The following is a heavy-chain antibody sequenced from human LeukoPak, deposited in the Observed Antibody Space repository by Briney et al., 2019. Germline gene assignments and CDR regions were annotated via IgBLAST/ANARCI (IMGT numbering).Heavy chain of an antibody. Sequence: PGRSLRLSCAASGFTLSSYGMHWVRQAPGKGLEWVAVISYDGSNKYYADAGKGRFTISRDNSKNTLYLQMNSLRAEDTAVYYCAKDLPMYYDILTGYYPAGAFDIWGQGTMVTVSS. V-gene: IGHV3-30*18. CDR2: ISYDGSNK. D-gene: IGHD3-9*01. CDR3: AKDLPMYYDILTGYYPAGAFDI. CDR1: GFTLSSYG. J-gene: IGHJ3*02.